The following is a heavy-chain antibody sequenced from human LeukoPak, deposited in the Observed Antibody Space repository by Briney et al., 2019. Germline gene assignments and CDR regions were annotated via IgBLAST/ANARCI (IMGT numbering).Heavy chain of an antibody. CDR1: GFPFTTYG. J-gene: IGHJ4*02. CDR2: IRYDGSNK. Sequence: PGGSLRLSCAASGFPFTTYGMHWVRQAPGKGLEWVAFIRYDGSNKYYADSVKGRFTISRDNSKNTLYLQMNSLRAEDTAVYYCATTRSSSWYVPLDYWGQGTLVTVSS. D-gene: IGHD6-13*01. V-gene: IGHV3-30*02. CDR3: ATTRSSSWYVPLDY.